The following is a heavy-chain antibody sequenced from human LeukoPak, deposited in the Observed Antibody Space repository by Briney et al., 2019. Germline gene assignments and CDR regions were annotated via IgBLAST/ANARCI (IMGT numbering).Heavy chain of an antibody. D-gene: IGHD6-13*01. V-gene: IGHV3-23*01. J-gene: IGHJ4*02. CDR2: ISGSGGST. CDR1: GFTFSNHA. Sequence: GGSLRLSCAASGFTFSNHAMSWVRQAPGKGLEWVSAISGSGGSTYYADSVKGRFTISRDNSKNTLYLQMNSLRAEDTAVYYCAKEGTGAYSSSWYLDYWGQGTLVTVSS. CDR3: AKEGTGAYSSSWYLDY.